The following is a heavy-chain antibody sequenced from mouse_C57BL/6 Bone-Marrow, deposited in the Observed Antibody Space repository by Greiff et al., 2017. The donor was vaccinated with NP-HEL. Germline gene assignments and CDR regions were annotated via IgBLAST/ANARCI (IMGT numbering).Heavy chain of an antibody. CDR1: GYTFTSYW. V-gene: IGHV1-5*01. J-gene: IGHJ1*03. CDR2: IYPGNSDT. Sequence: VQLKESGTVLARPGASVKMSCKTSGYTFTSYWMHWVKQRPGQGLEWIGAIYPGNSDTSYNQKFKGKAKLTADKSSSTAYMQFSSLTSEDAAIYYCARKTDAWYFDVWGTGTTVTVSS. CDR3: ARKTDAWYFDV.